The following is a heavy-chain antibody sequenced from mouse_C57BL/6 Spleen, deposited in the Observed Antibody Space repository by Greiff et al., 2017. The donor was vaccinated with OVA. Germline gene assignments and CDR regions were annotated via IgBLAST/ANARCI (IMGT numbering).Heavy chain of an antibody. J-gene: IGHJ4*01. V-gene: IGHV1-26*01. CDR3: ARVPYYCGGMDY. Sequence: EVQLQQSGPELVKPGASVKISCKASGYTFTDYYMNWVKQSHGKSLEWIGDINPNNGGTSYNQKVKGKATLTVDKSSSTAYMELRSLTSEDSAVYYFARVPYYCGGMDYWGQGTSVTVSS. CDR2: INPNNGGT. CDR1: GYTFTDYY. D-gene: IGHD1-1*01.